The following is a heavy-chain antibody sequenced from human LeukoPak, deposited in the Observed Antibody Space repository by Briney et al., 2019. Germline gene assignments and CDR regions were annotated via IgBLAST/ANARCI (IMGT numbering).Heavy chain of an antibody. V-gene: IGHV4-59*01. Sequence: SETLSLTCTVSGGSISYNYWSWIRQPPGKGLEWIGYIYHSGSTNYNPSLKSRVTISIDMSMNQFSLKLSSVTAADTAVYYCARDKSHCSGGSCCYYGMDVWGQGTLVTVSS. CDR3: ARDKSHCSGGSCCYYGMDV. CDR1: GGSISYNY. D-gene: IGHD2-15*01. CDR2: IYHSGST. J-gene: IGHJ6*02.